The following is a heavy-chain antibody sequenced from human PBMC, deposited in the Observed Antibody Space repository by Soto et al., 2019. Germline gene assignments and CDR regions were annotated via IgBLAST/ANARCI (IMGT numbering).Heavy chain of an antibody. V-gene: IGHV1-2*02. CDR1: GFTFSAYY. CDR2: INPNSGGT. CDR3: PRSLLDEYIRSWRIASDGMDV. D-gene: IGHD2-21*01. Sequence: QVPLVQSGAEVKKPGASVKVSCKASGFTFSAYYIYWVRQAPGQGLEWIGWINPNSGGTNNAQKFQGRVTMTRDTTTSTVYMELMAHTPDATAVYYCPRSLLDEYIRSWRIASDGMDVWGQGTTVTVSS. J-gene: IGHJ6*02.